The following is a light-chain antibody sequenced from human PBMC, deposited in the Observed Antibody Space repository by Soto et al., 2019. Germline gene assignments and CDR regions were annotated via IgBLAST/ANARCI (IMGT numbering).Light chain of an antibody. Sequence: QSALTQPASVSGSPGQSITISCTGTSSDVGGYNYVSWYQQHPGKAPKLMIYEVSNRPSGVSNRFSGSKSGNTASLTISGLQAKDEPNYYRSSYTTSSTLYVVFGGGTKLTVL. J-gene: IGLJ2*01. V-gene: IGLV2-14*01. CDR1: SSDVGGYNY. CDR3: SSYTTSSTLYVV. CDR2: EVS.